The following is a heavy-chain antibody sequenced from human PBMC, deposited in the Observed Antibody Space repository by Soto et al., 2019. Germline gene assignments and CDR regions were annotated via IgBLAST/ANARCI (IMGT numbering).Heavy chain of an antibody. D-gene: IGHD6-19*01. CDR3: ARMYSSGSGWFHP. Sequence: SETLSLTCFVSGYSITAGGYYWSWIRHHPGKGLEWIGSFYSSGSIIYNPSLRSRVSISGDTSSNQFSMSLTSVTAADTARYYCARMYSSGSGWFHPWGQGTLVTV. CDR1: GYSITAGGYY. J-gene: IGHJ5*02. CDR2: FYSSGSI. V-gene: IGHV4-31*03.